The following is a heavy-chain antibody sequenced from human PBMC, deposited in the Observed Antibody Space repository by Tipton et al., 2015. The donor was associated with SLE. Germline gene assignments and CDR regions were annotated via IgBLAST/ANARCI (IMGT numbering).Heavy chain of an antibody. V-gene: IGHV3-23*03. Sequence: GSLRLSCAASGFTFSRYVTFSSSVFNWVRQAPGKGLEWVSLIYSSGGSAYYADSVKGRFTISRDDSKNMVYLQMNSLRADDTAMYYCATVNSNWGFDSWGQGTLVTVSS. D-gene: IGHD3-16*01. CDR1: GFTFSRYV. J-gene: IGHJ4*02. CDR2: IYSSGGSA. CDR3: ATVNSNWGFDS.